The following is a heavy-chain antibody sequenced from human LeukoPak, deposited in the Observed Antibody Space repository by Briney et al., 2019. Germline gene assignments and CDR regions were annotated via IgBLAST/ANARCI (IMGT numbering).Heavy chain of an antibody. CDR3: ARRGTSSSWAHFDY. CDR2: INQDGSEI. CDR1: GFIFSTYW. Sequence: PGGSLRLSCAASGFIFSTYWLTWVRQAPGKGLEWVANINQDGSEIYYVDSVQGRFTISRDNVKNSLYLQMNSLGAEDTAVYYCARRGTSSSWAHFDYWGEGSPVTVSS. J-gene: IGHJ4*02. V-gene: IGHV3-7*05. D-gene: IGHD6-13*01.